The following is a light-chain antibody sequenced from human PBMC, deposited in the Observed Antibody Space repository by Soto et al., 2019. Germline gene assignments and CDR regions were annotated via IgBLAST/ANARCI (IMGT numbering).Light chain of an antibody. V-gene: IGKV3-20*01. Sequence: DIVLTQSPGTLSLSPGERATLSCRASQSVGSAYLAWYQHKPGQAPRLLIYGTSSRATGIADRITGSGSGTDFTLTISRLEPEDFAVYYCQQYAGSRWTLGQGTKV. CDR1: QSVGSAY. CDR2: GTS. CDR3: QQYAGSRWT. J-gene: IGKJ1*01.